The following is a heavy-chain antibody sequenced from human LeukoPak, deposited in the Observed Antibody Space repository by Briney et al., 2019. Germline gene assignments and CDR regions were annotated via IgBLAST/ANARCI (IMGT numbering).Heavy chain of an antibody. J-gene: IGHJ3*02. V-gene: IGHV4-34*01. CDR3: ARHRRTAPGAAFAI. CDR2: INHSGST. CDR1: GGSFSGYY. D-gene: IGHD1-26*01. Sequence: SETLSLTCAVYGGSFSGYYWSWIRQPPGKGLEWIGEINHSGSTNYNPSLKSRVTISVDTSKNQFSLKLSSVTAADTAVYYCARHRRTAPGAAFAIWGQGTMVTVSS.